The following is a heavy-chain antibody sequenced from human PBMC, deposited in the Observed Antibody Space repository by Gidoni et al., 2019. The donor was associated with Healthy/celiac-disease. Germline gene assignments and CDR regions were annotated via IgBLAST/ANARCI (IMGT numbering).Heavy chain of an antibody. CDR1: GFTFSSYG. D-gene: IGHD1-7*01. J-gene: IGHJ6*02. V-gene: IGHV3-33*08. CDR2: IWYDGSNK. Sequence: QVQLVESGGGVVQPGRSLRLSCAASGFTFSSYGMHLVRQAPGKGLEWVAVIWYDGSNKYYADSVKGRFTISRDNSKNTLYLQMNSLRAEDTAVYYCARGFEVYNWNYQAYYYYYGMDVWGQGTTVTVSS. CDR3: ARGFEVYNWNYQAYYYYYGMDV.